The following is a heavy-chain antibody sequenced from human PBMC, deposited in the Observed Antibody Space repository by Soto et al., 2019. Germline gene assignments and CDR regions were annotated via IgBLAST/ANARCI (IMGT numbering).Heavy chain of an antibody. CDR3: ARSEEGGYDSSGYYHGYFDY. Sequence: SETLSLTCTVSGGSISSGDYYWSWIRQPPGKGLEWIGYIYYSGSTYYNPSLKSRVTISVDTSQNQFSLKLSSVTAADTAVYYCARSEEGGYDSSGYYHGYFDYWGQGTLVTVSS. D-gene: IGHD3-22*01. CDR1: GGSISSGDYY. J-gene: IGHJ4*02. V-gene: IGHV4-30-4*01. CDR2: IYYSGST.